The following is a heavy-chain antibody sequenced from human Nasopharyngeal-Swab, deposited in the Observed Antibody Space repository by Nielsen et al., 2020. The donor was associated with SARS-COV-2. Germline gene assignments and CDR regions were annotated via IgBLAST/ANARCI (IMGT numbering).Heavy chain of an antibody. Sequence: GESLKISCKGSGYSFTSYWIGWVRQMPGKGLEWMGIIYPGGSDTRYSPSFQGQVTISADKSISTAYLQWSSLKASDTAMYYCARPVYYGSGSFHAAFDYWGQGTLVTVSS. J-gene: IGHJ4*02. CDR2: IYPGGSDT. D-gene: IGHD3-10*01. V-gene: IGHV5-51*01. CDR1: GYSFTSYW. CDR3: ARPVYYGSGSFHAAFDY.